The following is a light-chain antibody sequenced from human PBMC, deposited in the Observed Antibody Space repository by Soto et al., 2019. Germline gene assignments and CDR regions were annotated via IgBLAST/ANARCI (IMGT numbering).Light chain of an antibody. CDR3: KQYNNWPPYT. Sequence: EIVKTQSPATLSVSPGERATLSCRASQSVSSNLAWYQQKPGQAPSLLLYVASTRATGIPARFSGRGSGTKFTLTISSLQSEDFAVYYCKQYNNWPPYTFGQGTKLEIK. J-gene: IGKJ2*01. V-gene: IGKV3-15*01. CDR2: VAS. CDR1: QSVSSN.